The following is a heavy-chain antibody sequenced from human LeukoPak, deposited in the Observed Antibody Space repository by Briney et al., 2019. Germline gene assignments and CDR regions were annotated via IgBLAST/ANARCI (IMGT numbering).Heavy chain of an antibody. Sequence: GGSLRLSCAASGFTFSSYEMNWVRQAPGKGLEWVSYISSSGSTIYYADSVKGRFTFSRDNAKNSLYLQMNSLRAEDTALYYCARDGGSSSYYMDVWGKGTTVTISS. J-gene: IGHJ6*03. D-gene: IGHD1-26*01. CDR2: ISSSGSTI. V-gene: IGHV3-48*03. CDR1: GFTFSSYE. CDR3: ARDGGSSSYYMDV.